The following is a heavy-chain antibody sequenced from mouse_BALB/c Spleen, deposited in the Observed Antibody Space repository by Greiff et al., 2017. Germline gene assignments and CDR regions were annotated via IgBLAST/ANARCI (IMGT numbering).Heavy chain of an antibody. CDR3: ARKRYDVDY. CDR1: GYTFTDYY. J-gene: IGHJ2*01. V-gene: IGHV1-69*01. Sequence: QVQLQQPGAELVMPGASVKMSCKASGYTFTDYYMHWVKQRPGQGLEWIGAIDTSDSYTSYNQKFKGKATLTVDESSSTAYMQLSSLTSEDSAVYFCARKRYDVDYWGQGTTLTVSS. CDR2: IDTSDSYT. D-gene: IGHD2-14*01.